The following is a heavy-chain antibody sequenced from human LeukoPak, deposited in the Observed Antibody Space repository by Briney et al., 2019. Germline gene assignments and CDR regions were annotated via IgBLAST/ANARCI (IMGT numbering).Heavy chain of an antibody. CDR3: ARRSWEYYFDY. CDR1: GGSISTYY. Sequence: SETLSLTCTVSGGSISTYYWSWIRQPPGKGLEWIGYIYYSGSTNYNPSLKSRVTISVDTSKNQFSLKLSSVTAADTAVYYCARRSWEYYFDYWGQGTLVTVSS. J-gene: IGHJ4*02. V-gene: IGHV4-59*08. D-gene: IGHD1-26*01. CDR2: IYYSGST.